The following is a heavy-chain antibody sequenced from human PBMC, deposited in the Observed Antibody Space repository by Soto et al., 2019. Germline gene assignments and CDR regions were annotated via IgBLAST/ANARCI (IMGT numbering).Heavy chain of an antibody. V-gene: IGHV1-69*06. J-gene: IGHJ5*02. CDR2: IIPIFDTA. Sequence: GASVKVSFKASGGTFSSYVISWLRQAPGQGLEWMGGIIPIFDTANYAQKFQGRVTITADKSTSTAYMELSSLRSDDTAVYYCARTYHGSYYYWFDPWGQGTLVTVSS. CDR3: ARTYHGSYYYWFDP. CDR1: GGTFSSYV. D-gene: IGHD1-26*01.